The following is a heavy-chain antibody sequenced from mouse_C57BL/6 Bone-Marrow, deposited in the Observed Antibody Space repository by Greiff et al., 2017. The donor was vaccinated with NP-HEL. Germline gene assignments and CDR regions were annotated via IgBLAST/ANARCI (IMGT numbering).Heavy chain of an antibody. CDR2: INPNNGGT. CDR3: ARRGRTYGNLVAY. D-gene: IGHD2-1*01. CDR1: GYTFTDYY. V-gene: IGHV1-26*01. Sequence: EVQLQQSGPELVKPGASVKISCKASGYTFTDYYMNWVKQSHGKSLEWIGDINPNNGGTSYNQKFKGKATLTVDKSSSTAYMELRSLTSEDSAVYYCARRGRTYGNLVAYWGQGTLVTVSA. J-gene: IGHJ3*01.